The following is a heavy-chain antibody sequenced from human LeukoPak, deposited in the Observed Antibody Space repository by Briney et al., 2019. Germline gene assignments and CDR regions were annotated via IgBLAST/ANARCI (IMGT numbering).Heavy chain of an antibody. J-gene: IGHJ4*02. CDR1: GFILSTYW. V-gene: IGHV3-7*01. Sequence: GGSLRLSCETSGFILSTYWMTWARLAPGRGLEWVASISDDGIATFYLDSVKGRFTISKDNAKNSVYLQMNSLRADDTAVYYCAREREKTDIMVLFDYWGQGVLVTVSS. D-gene: IGHD2-8*01. CDR2: ISDDGIAT. CDR3: AREREKTDIMVLFDY.